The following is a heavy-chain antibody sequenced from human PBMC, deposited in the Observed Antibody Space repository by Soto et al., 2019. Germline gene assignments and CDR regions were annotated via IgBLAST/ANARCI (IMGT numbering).Heavy chain of an antibody. J-gene: IGHJ6*02. D-gene: IGHD6-25*01. Sequence: QVQLVQSGAEVKKPGSSVKVSCKASGGTFSSSAISWVRQAPGQGLEWMGAIIPVFGTAHYAQKFQGRGTMTGDRPTSTAYRELSGLRSEDTGVDYGARERPERGKDVWGQGTTVTVSS. V-gene: IGHV1-69*06. CDR1: GGTFSSSA. CDR2: IIPVFGTA. CDR3: ARERPERGKDV.